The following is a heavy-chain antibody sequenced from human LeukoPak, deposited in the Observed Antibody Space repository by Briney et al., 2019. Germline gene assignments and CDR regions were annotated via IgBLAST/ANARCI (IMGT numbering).Heavy chain of an antibody. D-gene: IGHD2-8*01. Sequence: SETLSLTCTVSGSSISSYYWSWIQQPPGKGLEWIGYIYYSGSTNYNPSLKSRVTISVDTSKNQFSLKLSSVTAADTAVYYCARVRRGYCTNGVCHRWFDPWGQGTLVTVSS. CDR3: ARVRRGYCTNGVCHRWFDP. J-gene: IGHJ5*02. CDR1: GSSISSYY. V-gene: IGHV4-59*01. CDR2: IYYSGST.